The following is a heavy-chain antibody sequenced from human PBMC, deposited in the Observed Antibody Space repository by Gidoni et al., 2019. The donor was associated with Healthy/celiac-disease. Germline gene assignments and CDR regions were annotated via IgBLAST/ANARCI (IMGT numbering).Heavy chain of an antibody. V-gene: IGHV3-30*18. CDR2: ISYDGSNK. J-gene: IGHJ4*02. CDR1: GFTFSSYG. Sequence: QVQLVESGGGVVQPGRSLRSSCAPSGFTFSSYGMHWVRQAPGKGLEWVAVISYDGSNKYYADSLKGRFTISRDNSKNTLYLQRNSRRAEDTAVYYCAKVYHSGYDSAYYFDYWGQGTLVTVSS. CDR3: AKVYHSGYDSAYYFDY. D-gene: IGHD5-12*01.